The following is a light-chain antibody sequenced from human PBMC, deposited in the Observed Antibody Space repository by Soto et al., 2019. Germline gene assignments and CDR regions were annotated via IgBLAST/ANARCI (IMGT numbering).Light chain of an antibody. J-gene: IGLJ7*01. V-gene: IGLV4-69*01. CDR2: LNSDGSH. Sequence: QSVLTQSPSASASLGASVKLTCTLSSGHSSYAIAWHQQQPEKGPRYLMKLNSDGSHSKGDGIPDRFSGSSSGAERYLTISSLQSEDEADYYWQTWGTGSAVFGGGTQLTVL. CDR1: SGHSSYA. CDR3: QTWGTGSAV.